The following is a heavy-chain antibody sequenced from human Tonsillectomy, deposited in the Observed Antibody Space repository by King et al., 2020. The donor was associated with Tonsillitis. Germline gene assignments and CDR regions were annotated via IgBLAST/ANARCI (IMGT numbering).Heavy chain of an antibody. Sequence: VQLQQWGAGLLEPSETLSLTCAVYHGSFSGYYWSWIRQPPGKGLEWIGEINHSGSTNYNPSLKSRVTISVDTSKNQFSLKLSSVTAADTAVYYCARPYHDYGDFPPVYYFDYWGQGTLVTVSS. CDR1: HGSFSGYY. CDR2: INHSGST. D-gene: IGHD4-17*01. J-gene: IGHJ4*02. CDR3: ARPYHDYGDFPPVYYFDY. V-gene: IGHV4-34*01.